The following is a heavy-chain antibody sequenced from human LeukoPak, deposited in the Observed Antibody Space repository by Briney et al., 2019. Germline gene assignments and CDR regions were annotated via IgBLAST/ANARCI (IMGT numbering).Heavy chain of an antibody. J-gene: IGHJ6*02. CDR3: ARDGPPPYDILTGDNYGMDV. CDR2: ISSSSSYI. D-gene: IGHD3-9*01. Sequence: GSLRLSCAASGFTFSSYSMNWVRQAPGKGLEWVSSISSSSSYIYYADSVKGRFTISRDNAKNSLYLQMNSLRAEDTAVYYCARDGPPPYDILTGDNYGMDVWGQGTTVTVSS. CDR1: GFTFSSYS. V-gene: IGHV3-21*01.